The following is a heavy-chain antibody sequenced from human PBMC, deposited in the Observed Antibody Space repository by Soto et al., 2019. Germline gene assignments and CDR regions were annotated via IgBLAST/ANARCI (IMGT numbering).Heavy chain of an antibody. J-gene: IGHJ4*02. CDR1: GFTFSSYG. Sequence: EVQLLESGGGVVQPGGSLRLSCAASGFTFSSYGMHWVRQAPGKGLEWVSRIGGGGDRTYYADSVKRRLTISSDNSRINLYLLMNSVRAEYYAVYSRAKVPMRPSGFDYWGQGALVTVSS. CDR3: AKVPMRPSGFDY. V-gene: IGHV3-23*01. CDR2: IGGGGDRT. D-gene: IGHD2-2*01.